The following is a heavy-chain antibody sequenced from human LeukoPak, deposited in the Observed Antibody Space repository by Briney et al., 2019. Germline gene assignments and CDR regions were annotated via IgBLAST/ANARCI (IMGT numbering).Heavy chain of an antibody. CDR1: GYTFTGYY. CDR3: ARDVSSSVTGWFDP. CDR2: INPNSGGT. J-gene: IGHJ5*02. Sequence: ASVKVSCKASGYTFTGYYMHWVRQAPGQGLEWMGWINPNSGGTNYAQKFQGWVTMTRDTSISTAYMELSRLRSDDTAVYYCARDVSSSVTGWFDPWGQGTLVTVSS. V-gene: IGHV1-2*04. D-gene: IGHD6-13*01.